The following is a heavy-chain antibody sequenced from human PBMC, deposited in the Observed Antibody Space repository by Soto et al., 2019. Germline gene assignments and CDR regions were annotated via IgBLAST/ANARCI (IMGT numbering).Heavy chain of an antibody. CDR2: IYPSDSDT. CDR1: GYSFTSYW. J-gene: IGHJ3*02. D-gene: IGHD3-22*01. CDR3: ARPSGYYYGSTFDI. Sequence: GESLKISCKGSGYSFTSYWIAWVRQIPGKGLEWMGIIYPSDSDTRYSPSFQGQVTFSADKSISTAYLQWSSLKASDTAMYYCARPSGYYYGSTFDIWGQGTMVTVSS. V-gene: IGHV5-51*01.